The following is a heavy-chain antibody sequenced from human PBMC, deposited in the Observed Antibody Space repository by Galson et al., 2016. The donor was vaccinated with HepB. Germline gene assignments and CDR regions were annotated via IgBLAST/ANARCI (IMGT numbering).Heavy chain of an antibody. V-gene: IGHV1-18*01. CDR2: ISGYNDNT. J-gene: IGHJ6*02. D-gene: IGHD3-9*01. CDR3: AREGRRNFDWSHYYYYGMDV. Sequence: SVKVSCKASGYTFTSYGISWVRQAPGQGLEWMGWISGYNDNTNYAQKFPGRVTMTTDPSTSTGYMEVRSLRTDDTAVYYCAREGRRNFDWSHYYYYGMDVWGQGTTITVSS. CDR1: GYTFTSYG.